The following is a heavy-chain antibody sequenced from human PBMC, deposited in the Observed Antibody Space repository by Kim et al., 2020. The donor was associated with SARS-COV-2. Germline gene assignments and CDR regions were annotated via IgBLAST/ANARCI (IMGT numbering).Heavy chain of an antibody. CDR2: GST. V-gene: IGHV3-23*01. J-gene: IGHJ4*02. Sequence: GSTYYAESVKGRFTISRDNSKNTLYLQMNSLRAEDTAVYYCAKVADGTSDWGQGTLVTVSS. D-gene: IGHD6-13*01. CDR3: AKVADGTSD.